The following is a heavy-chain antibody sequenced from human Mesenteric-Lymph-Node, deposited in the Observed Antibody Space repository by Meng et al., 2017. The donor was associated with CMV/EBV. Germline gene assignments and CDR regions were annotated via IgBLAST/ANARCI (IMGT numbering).Heavy chain of an antibody. CDR3: AKDPHEFWTGYFLDS. D-gene: IGHD3/OR15-3a*01. J-gene: IGHJ4*02. CDR2: IQYDGANE. V-gene: IGHV3-30*02. Sequence: GEFLKISCAASGFTFSNYWMHWVRQSPVKGLEWVASIQYDGANEYYADAVKGRFTISRDNSKNTLYLQMNSLRPDDTAVYYCAKDPHEFWTGYFLDSWGQGTLVTVSS. CDR1: GFTFSNYW.